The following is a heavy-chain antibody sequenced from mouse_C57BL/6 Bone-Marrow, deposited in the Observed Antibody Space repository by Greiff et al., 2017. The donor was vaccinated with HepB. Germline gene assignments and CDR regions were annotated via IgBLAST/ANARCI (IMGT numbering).Heavy chain of an antibody. J-gene: IGHJ2*01. V-gene: IGHV1-50*01. CDR2: IDPSDSYT. CDR3: ARWGDFTPGGDY. D-gene: IGHD1-1*01. Sequence: QVQLQQPGAELVKPGASVKLSCKASGYTFTSYWMQWVKQRPGQGLEWIGEIDPSDSYTNYNQKFKGKATLTVDTSSSTAYMQLSSLTSEDSAVYYCARWGDFTPGGDYWGQGTTLTVSS. CDR1: GYTFTSYW.